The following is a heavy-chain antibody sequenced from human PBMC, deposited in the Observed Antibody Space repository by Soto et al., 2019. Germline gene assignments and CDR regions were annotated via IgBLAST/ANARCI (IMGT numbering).Heavy chain of an antibody. V-gene: IGHV4-59*13. Sequence: WRWTRQPPRKELEWVGYVYYSGTASYNPSLKSRVAMSVDTSKKEISLKLSSVTAADTAVYYCDSDHRDLHSFPARRSPDL. CDR3: DSDHRDLHSFPARRSPDL. D-gene: IGHD1-1*01. CDR2: VYYSGTA. J-gene: IGHJ2*01.